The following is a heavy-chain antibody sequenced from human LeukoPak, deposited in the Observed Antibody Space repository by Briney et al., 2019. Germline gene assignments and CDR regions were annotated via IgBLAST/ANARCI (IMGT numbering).Heavy chain of an antibody. V-gene: IGHV3-23*01. CDR2: ISGSGGST. Sequence: GGSLRLSCAASGFTFSDHYMDWVRQTPGKGLEWVSAISGSGGSTYYADSVKGRFTISRDNSKNTLYLQMNSLRAEDTAVYYCAKDLWNYFVYWGQGTLVTVSS. J-gene: IGHJ4*02. CDR1: GFTFSDHY. D-gene: IGHD1-1*01. CDR3: AKDLWNYFVY.